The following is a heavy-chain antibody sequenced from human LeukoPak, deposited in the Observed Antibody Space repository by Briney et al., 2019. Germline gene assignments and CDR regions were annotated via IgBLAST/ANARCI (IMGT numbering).Heavy chain of an antibody. J-gene: IGHJ4*02. CDR2: ISYDGSNK. CDR1: GFTFSSYA. Sequence: GGSLRLSCAASGFTFSSYAMHWVRQAPGKGLEWVAVISYDGSNKYYADSVKGRFTISRDNSKNALYLQMSSLRAEDTAVYYCAREGELLFDYWGQGTLVTVSS. V-gene: IGHV3-30-3*01. CDR3: AREGELLFDY. D-gene: IGHD1-26*01.